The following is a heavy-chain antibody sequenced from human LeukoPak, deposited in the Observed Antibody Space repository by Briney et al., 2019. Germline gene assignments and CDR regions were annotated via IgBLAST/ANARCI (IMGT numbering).Heavy chain of an antibody. CDR2: INHSGST. V-gene: IGHV4-34*01. CDR3: ARNRPGYYYYGMDV. Sequence: SETLSLTCAVYGGSSSGYYWSWIRQPPGKGLEWIGEINHSGSTNYNPSLKSRVTISVDTSKNQFSLKLSSVTAADTAVYYCARNRPGYYYYGMDVWGKGTTVTVSS. CDR1: GGSSSGYY. J-gene: IGHJ6*04. D-gene: IGHD1-14*01.